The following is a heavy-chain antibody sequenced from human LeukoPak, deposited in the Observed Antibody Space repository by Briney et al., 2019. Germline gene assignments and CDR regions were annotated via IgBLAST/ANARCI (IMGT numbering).Heavy chain of an antibody. Sequence: GASVTVSCTAAGYTLTSYGISWVRQPPGQGLEWMGWISAYNGNTNYPHTLQCRVAITTETSTSNAYMELRSLRSDEKAVYYCARDHYYDSGGSEDYWGQGTLVTVSS. V-gene: IGHV1-18*01. CDR2: ISAYNGNT. CDR3: ARDHYYDSGGSEDY. D-gene: IGHD3-22*01. CDR1: GYTLTSYG. J-gene: IGHJ4*02.